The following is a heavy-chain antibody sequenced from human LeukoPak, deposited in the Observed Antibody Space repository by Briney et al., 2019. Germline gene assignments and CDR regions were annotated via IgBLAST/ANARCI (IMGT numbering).Heavy chain of an antibody. D-gene: IGHD2-2*01. CDR1: GGSISSGDYY. V-gene: IGHV4-30-4*08. Sequence: SQTLSLTCTVSGGSISSGDYYWSWIRQPPGKGLEWIGYIYYSGSTYYNPSLKSRVTISVDTSKNQFSLKLGSVTAADTAVYYCARGSGYCSSTSCRPTSNWFDPWGQGTLVTVSS. J-gene: IGHJ5*02. CDR3: ARGSGYCSSTSCRPTSNWFDP. CDR2: IYYSGST.